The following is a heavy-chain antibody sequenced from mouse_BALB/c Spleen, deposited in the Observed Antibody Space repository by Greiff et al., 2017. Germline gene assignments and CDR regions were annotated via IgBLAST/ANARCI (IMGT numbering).Heavy chain of an antibody. CDR2: ISSGGSYT. CDR1: GFTFSSYA. D-gene: IGHD1-1*01. CDR3: AREGYYGSSPFAY. V-gene: IGHV5-9-4*01. J-gene: IGHJ3*01. Sequence: EVMLVESGGGLVKPGGSLKLSCAASGFTFSSYAMSWVRQSPEKRLEWVAEISSGGSYTYYPDTVTGGFTISRDNAKNTLYLEMSSLRSEDTAMYYCAREGYYGSSPFAYWGQGTLVTVSA.